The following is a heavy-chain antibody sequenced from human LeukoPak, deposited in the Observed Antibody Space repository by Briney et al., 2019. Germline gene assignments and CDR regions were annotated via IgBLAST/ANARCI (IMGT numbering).Heavy chain of an antibody. CDR3: ASEGDAIAAAGTNYYYYMDV. V-gene: IGHV1-18*01. CDR1: GYTFTSYG. D-gene: IGHD6-13*01. J-gene: IGHJ6*03. CDR2: ISAYNGNT. Sequence: ASVKVSCKASGYTFTSYGISWVRQAPGQGLEWMGWISAYNGNTNYAQKLQGRVTITADESTSTAYMELSSLRSEDTAVYYCASEGDAIAAAGTNYYYYMDVWGKGTTVTVSS.